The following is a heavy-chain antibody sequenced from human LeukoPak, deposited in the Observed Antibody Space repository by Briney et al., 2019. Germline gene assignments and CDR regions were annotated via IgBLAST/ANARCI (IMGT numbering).Heavy chain of an antibody. CDR1: GGSISSSSYY. CDR3: ARELISSRAAFDT. V-gene: IGHV4-39*07. J-gene: IGHJ3*02. D-gene: IGHD3-16*02. Sequence: PSETLSLTCTVSGGSISSSSYYWGWIRQPPGQGLEWIGEVGHSGTTNYNPSLKSRVTISVDTSKNQFSLKLNSVTAADTAVYFCARELISSRAAFDTWGQGTVVTVSS. CDR2: VGHSGTT.